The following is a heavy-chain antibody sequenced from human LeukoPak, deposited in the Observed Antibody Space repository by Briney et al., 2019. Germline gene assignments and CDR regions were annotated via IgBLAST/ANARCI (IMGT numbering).Heavy chain of an antibody. V-gene: IGHV3-21*04. D-gene: IGHD6-13*01. Sequence: PGGSLRLSCEVSGFTFSSYHMNWVRQAPGKGLEWVSSIGSSGSYIYYADSVKGRFTISRDNAKNSLYLQMNSLRAEDTAVYYCARDLMGIAYRGAFYYWGQGTLVTVSS. CDR3: ARDLMGIAYRGAFYY. J-gene: IGHJ4*02. CDR2: IGSSGSYI. CDR1: GFTFSSYH.